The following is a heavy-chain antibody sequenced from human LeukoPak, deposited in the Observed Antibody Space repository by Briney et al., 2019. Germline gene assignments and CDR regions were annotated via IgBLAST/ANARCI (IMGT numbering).Heavy chain of an antibody. V-gene: IGHV3-23*01. J-gene: IGHJ4*02. CDR2: ITGGGERT. Sequence: GGSLRLSCAASGFTFSEYAMNWVRQAPGKGLEWVSHITGGGERTYFADSVKGRFTISRDNSKNTLYLQMNSLRAEDTAVYYCAEDMQRKGYFDYWGQGTLVTVSS. CDR1: GFTFSEYA. D-gene: IGHD2-2*01. CDR3: AEDMQRKGYFDY.